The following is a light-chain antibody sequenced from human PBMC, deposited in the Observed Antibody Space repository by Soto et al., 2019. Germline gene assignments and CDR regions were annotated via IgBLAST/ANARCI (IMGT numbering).Light chain of an antibody. J-gene: IGKJ1*01. V-gene: IGKV3-11*01. CDR3: QQRSDLPVT. Sequence: EIVLTQSPATLSLSPGEGATLSCRASQSVSSYLAWYQQKPGQAPRLLIYDASNRATGIPARFSGSGSGTDFTLIISSLEPEDFAVYSCQQRSDLPVTFGLGTKVEV. CDR2: DAS. CDR1: QSVSSY.